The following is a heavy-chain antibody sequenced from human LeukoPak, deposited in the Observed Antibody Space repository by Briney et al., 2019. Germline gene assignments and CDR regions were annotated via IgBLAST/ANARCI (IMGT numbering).Heavy chain of an antibody. Sequence: SETLSLTCTVSGGSISSYYWSWIRQPAGKALEWIGRIYTSGTPNYNPSLKSRVTMSLDTSKNQFSLKLSSVTAADTAVYYCARDRMDPNWFDPWGQGTLVTVSS. V-gene: IGHV4-4*07. D-gene: IGHD2-2*03. CDR2: IYTSGTP. CDR3: ARDRMDPNWFDP. CDR1: GGSISSYY. J-gene: IGHJ5*02.